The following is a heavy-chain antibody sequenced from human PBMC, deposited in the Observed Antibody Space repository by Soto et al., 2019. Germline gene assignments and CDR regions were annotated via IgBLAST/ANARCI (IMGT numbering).Heavy chain of an antibody. V-gene: IGHV5-51*01. CDR2: IYPGDSDT. J-gene: IGHJ4*01. CDR3: ARHSTSAPKDY. D-gene: IGHD3-10*01. Sequence: RESLKISCKGSGYSFTTYWIALVRQMPGKGLEWVGIIYPGDSDTRYSPSFEGHVTISVDKSISTAFLQWNSLKASDNAIYYCARHSTSAPKDYWGQGTLVTVSS. CDR1: GYSFTTYW.